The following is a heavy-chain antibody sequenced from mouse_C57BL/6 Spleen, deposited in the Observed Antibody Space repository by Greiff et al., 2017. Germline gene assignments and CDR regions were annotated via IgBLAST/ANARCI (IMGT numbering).Heavy chain of an antibody. CDR1: GYTFTSYW. Sequence: QVQLQQPGAELVKPGASVKMSCKASGYTFTSYWITWVKQRPGQGLEWIGDIYPGSGSTNYNEKFKSKATLTVDTSSSTAYMPLSSLTSEDSAVYYCARVVTTRYYFDYWGQGTTLTVSS. J-gene: IGHJ2*01. D-gene: IGHD2-2*01. CDR3: ARVVTTRYYFDY. V-gene: IGHV1-55*01. CDR2: IYPGSGST.